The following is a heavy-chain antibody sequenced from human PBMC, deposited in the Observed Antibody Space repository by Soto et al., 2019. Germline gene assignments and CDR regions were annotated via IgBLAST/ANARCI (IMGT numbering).Heavy chain of an antibody. Sequence: QVTLKESGPVLVKPTETLTLTYTVSGFSLSNARMGVSWIRQPPGKALEWLAHIFSNDEKSYSTSLKSRLTISKDTSKSQVVLTMTNMDPVDTATYYCARTRGYSSIGPYYFDYWGQGTLVNVSS. CDR2: IFSNDEK. CDR1: GFSLSNARMG. V-gene: IGHV2-26*01. D-gene: IGHD5-18*01. CDR3: ARTRGYSSIGPYYFDY. J-gene: IGHJ4*02.